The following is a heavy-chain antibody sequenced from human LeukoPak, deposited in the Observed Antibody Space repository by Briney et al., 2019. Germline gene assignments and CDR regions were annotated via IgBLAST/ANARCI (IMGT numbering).Heavy chain of an antibody. V-gene: IGHV1-69*05. J-gene: IGHJ4*02. D-gene: IGHD2-2*01. CDR1: GYTFTSYY. CDR3: ARAPYQLLYFDY. Sequence: ASVKVSCKASGYTFTSYYMHWVRQAPGQGLEWMGGIIPIFGTANYAQKFQGRVTITTDESTSTAYMELSSLRSEDTAVYYCARAPYQLLYFDYWGQGTLVTVSS. CDR2: IIPIFGTA.